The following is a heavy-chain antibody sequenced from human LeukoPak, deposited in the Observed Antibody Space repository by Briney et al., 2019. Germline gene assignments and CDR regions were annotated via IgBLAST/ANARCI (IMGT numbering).Heavy chain of an antibody. CDR2: IWYDGSNK. CDR1: GFTFSSYS. Sequence: GGSLRLSCVVSGFTFSSYSMNWVRQAPGKGLEWVAVIWYDGSNKYYADSVKGRFTISRDNSKNTLYLQMNSLRAEDTAVYYCARIDYYYYGMDVWGQGTTVTVSS. V-gene: IGHV3-33*08. J-gene: IGHJ6*02. CDR3: ARIDYYYYGMDV.